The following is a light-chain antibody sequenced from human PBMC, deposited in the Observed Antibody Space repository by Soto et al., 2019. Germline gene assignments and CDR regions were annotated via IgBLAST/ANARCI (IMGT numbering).Light chain of an antibody. Sequence: QSALTQPPSVSGSPGQSVTISCTGTSSDVRSYNRVSWYQQSPGTAPKLMIYEVSNRPSGVSDRFSGSKSGNTASLTISGLQAEDEADYYCSLYTSSSTVVFGTGTKVTVL. CDR3: SLYTSSSTVV. V-gene: IGLV2-18*01. CDR2: EVS. J-gene: IGLJ1*01. CDR1: SSDVRSYNR.